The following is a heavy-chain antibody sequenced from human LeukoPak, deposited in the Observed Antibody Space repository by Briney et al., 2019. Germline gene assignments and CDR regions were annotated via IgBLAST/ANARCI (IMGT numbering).Heavy chain of an antibody. D-gene: IGHD2-2*01. CDR1: GYTFTGYY. V-gene: IGHV1-2*06. CDR3: ASAREYCSSTSCYQDYFDY. CDR2: INPNSGGT. J-gene: IGHJ4*02. Sequence: ASVKVSCKASGYTFTGYYMHWVRQAPGQGLEWMGRINPNSGGTNYAQKFQGRVTMTRYTSISTAYMELSRLRSDDTAVYYCASAREYCSSTSCYQDYFDYWGQGTLVTVSS.